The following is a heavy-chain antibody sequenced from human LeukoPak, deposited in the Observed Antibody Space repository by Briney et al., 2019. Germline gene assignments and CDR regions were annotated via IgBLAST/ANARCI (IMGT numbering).Heavy chain of an antibody. CDR3: ARAYGSGSYYFDY. CDR1: GFTFSSYA. D-gene: IGHD3-10*01. V-gene: IGHV3-30*07. J-gene: IGHJ4*02. Sequence: GGSLRLSCAASGFTFSSYAMHWVRQAPGKGLEWVAVISYDGSNKYYADSVRGRFTISRDNSKNTLYLQMNSLRAEDTAVYYCARAYGSGSYYFDYWGQGTLVTVSS. CDR2: ISYDGSNK.